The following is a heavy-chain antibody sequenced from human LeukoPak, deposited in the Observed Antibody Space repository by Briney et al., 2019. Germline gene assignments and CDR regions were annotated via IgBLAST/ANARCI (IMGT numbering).Heavy chain of an antibody. CDR3: ARDSRGAGTGLDR. CDR1: GYTFSHYA. CDR2: INTDTGNP. J-gene: IGHJ4*02. D-gene: IGHD3-9*01. V-gene: IGHV7-4-1*02. Sequence: ASVKVSCKASGYTFSHYAMNWVRQAPGQGPQWMGWINTDTGNPTYAHDFIGRYVFSLGSSVSTAYLEISSLKSEDTAVYYCARDSRGAGTGLDRWGQGTLATVSS.